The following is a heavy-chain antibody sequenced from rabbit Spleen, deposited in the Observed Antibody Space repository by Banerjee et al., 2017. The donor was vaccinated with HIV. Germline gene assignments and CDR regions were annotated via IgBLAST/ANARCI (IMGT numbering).Heavy chain of an antibody. V-gene: IGHV1S45*01. CDR1: GFSFSGSYW. J-gene: IGHJ4*01. Sequence: QQQLEESGGDLVKPGASLTLTCTASGFSFSGSYWICWVRQAPGKGLEWIACIAGGSTGSTYYASWAKGRFTISKTSSTTVTLQMTSLTAADTATYFCARVAFDSTNYGDYDLWGPGTLVTVS. D-gene: IGHD2-1*01. CDR3: ARVAFDSTNYGDYDL. CDR2: IAGGSTGST.